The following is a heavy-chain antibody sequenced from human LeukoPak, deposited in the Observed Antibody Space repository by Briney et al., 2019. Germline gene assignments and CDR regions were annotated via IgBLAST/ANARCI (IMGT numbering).Heavy chain of an antibody. V-gene: IGHV1-69*04. J-gene: IGHJ4*02. Sequence: ASVKVSCKASGGTFSSYAISWVRQAPGQGLEWMGRIIPILGIANYAQKFQGRVTITADKSTSTAYMELSSLRSEDTAVYYCARRERGATISHWGQGTLVTVSS. CDR1: GGTFSSYA. D-gene: IGHD1-26*01. CDR3: ARRERGATISH. CDR2: IIPILGIA.